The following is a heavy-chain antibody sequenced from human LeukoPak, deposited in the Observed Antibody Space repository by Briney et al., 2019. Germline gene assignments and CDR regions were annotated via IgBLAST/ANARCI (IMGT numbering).Heavy chain of an antibody. J-gene: IGHJ4*02. CDR2: INHSGST. V-gene: IGHV4-34*01. D-gene: IGHD3-22*01. CDR3: ARSVSDYYDSSGYYPKLFDY. Sequence: PSETLSLTCAVYGGSFSGYYWSWIRQPPGKGLEWIGEINHSGSTNYNPSLKSRVTISVDTSKNQFSLKLSFVTAADTAVYYCARSVSDYYDSSGYYPKLFDYWGQGTLVTVSS. CDR1: GGSFSGYY.